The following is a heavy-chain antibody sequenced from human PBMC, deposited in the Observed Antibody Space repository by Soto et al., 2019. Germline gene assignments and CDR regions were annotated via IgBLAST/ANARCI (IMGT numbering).Heavy chain of an antibody. D-gene: IGHD2-21*02. V-gene: IGHV1-3*05. J-gene: IGHJ4*02. CDR3: SRSILVVTALEY. CDR2: INAGNGNT. CDR1: GYTFTSYA. Sequence: QVQLVQSGAEEKKPGASVKVSCKASGYTFTSYAMHWVRQAPGQRLEWMGWINAGNGNTKYSQKFQGRVTITRDTAASTADMELSSLRSEDTAVYYWSRSILVVTALEYWGQGTLVTVSS.